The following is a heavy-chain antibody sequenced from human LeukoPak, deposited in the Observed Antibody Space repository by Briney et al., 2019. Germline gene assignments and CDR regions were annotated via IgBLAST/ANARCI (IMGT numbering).Heavy chain of an antibody. V-gene: IGHV3-23*01. Sequence: RGSLRLSCAASGFTFSTYAMNWVRQAPGKGLEWVSAISGSGDSTYYADSVKGRFTTSRDNSRNTLYLQVNSLRGEDTGVYYCVADRGAFDIWGQGTLATVSS. CDR3: VADRGAFDI. CDR2: ISGSGDST. D-gene: IGHD5-12*01. J-gene: IGHJ3*02. CDR1: GFTFSTYA.